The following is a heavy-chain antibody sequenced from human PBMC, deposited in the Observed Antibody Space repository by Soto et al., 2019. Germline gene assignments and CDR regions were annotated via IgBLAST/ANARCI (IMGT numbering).Heavy chain of an antibody. D-gene: IGHD1-26*01. CDR2: IIPIFGTA. J-gene: IGHJ4*02. CDR1: GGTFSSYS. V-gene: IGHV1-69*01. CDR3: ARDGGRHSGGIDY. Sequence: QVQLVQSGAEVNKPGSSVKVSCKASGGTFSSYSINWVRQAPGQGLEWMGEIIPIFGTANYAQKFQGRVTITADESTSTAYMGLSSLRSEDTAVYYCARDGGRHSGGIDYWGQGTLVNVSS.